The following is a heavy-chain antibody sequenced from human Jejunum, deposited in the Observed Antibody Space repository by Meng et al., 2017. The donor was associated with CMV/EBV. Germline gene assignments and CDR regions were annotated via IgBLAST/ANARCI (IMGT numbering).Heavy chain of an antibody. CDR3: AEGQPGHGVDYFDY. V-gene: IGHV3-30-3*01. Sequence: QVQLVESGGGVVQPGGSLRLSCAASGFIFSTYTMHWVRQAPGKGLEWVAVISTDGTNKLYGDSVKGRFTISRDNSKNTLYLQMNSLRVDDTAVYYCAEGQPGHGVDYFDYWGQGTLVTVSP. J-gene: IGHJ4*02. CDR1: GFIFSTYT. D-gene: IGHD1-14*01. CDR2: ISTDGTNK.